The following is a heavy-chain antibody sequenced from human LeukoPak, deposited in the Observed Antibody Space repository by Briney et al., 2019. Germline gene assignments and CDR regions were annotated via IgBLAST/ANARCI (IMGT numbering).Heavy chain of an antibody. V-gene: IGHV3-21*01. D-gene: IGHD3-10*01. CDR1: GFTFSSYS. Sequence: GGSLRLSCAASGFTFSSYSMNWVRQAPGKGLEWVSSISSSSSYIYYADSVKGRFTISRDNAKNSLYLQMNSLRAEDTAVYCCARDRGYGYGKDVWGKGTTVTVSS. CDR2: ISSSSSYI. J-gene: IGHJ6*04. CDR3: ARDRGYGYGKDV.